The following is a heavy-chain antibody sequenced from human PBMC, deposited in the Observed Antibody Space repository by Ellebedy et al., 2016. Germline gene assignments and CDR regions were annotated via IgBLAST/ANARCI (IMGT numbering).Heavy chain of an antibody. D-gene: IGHD2-2*01. CDR2: ISGSGGST. J-gene: IGHJ4*02. Sequence: GGSLRLSXAASGFTFSSYAMSWVRQAPGKGLEWVSAISGSGGSTYYADSVKGRFTISRDNSKNTLYLQMNSLRAEDTAVYYCAKGGDIVVEGLGMDYWGQGTLVTVSS. V-gene: IGHV3-23*01. CDR1: GFTFSSYA. CDR3: AKGGDIVVEGLGMDY.